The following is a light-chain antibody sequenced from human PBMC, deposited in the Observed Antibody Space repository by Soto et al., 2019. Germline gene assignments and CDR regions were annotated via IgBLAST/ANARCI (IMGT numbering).Light chain of an antibody. Sequence: DIQMTQSPSSLSASVGDRVTITCQASQDIDKYLNWYQQKPGKAPKLLIDDVTNLETGVPSRFSGSGSGTHFTFTIGXLXXXXXXTYYCQQYYDLPITFGQGTXXEIK. V-gene: IGKV1-33*01. CDR1: QDIDKY. CDR3: QQYYDLPIT. J-gene: IGKJ5*01. CDR2: DVT.